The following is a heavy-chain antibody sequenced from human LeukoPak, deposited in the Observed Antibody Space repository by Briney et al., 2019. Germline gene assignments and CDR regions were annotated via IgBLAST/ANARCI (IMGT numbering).Heavy chain of an antibody. V-gene: IGHV4-39*07. Sequence: SETLSLTCRVSGVSISSGSNYWGWIRQPPGKTLEWIGSIYSSGSTYYNSSLKSRVIILIDTAKNHFSLNLSSVTAADTAVYYCAREPRVRYGSGSSNWFDPWGQGTLVTVSS. J-gene: IGHJ5*02. CDR1: GVSISSGSNY. CDR3: AREPRVRYGSGSSNWFDP. CDR2: IYSSGST. D-gene: IGHD3-10*01.